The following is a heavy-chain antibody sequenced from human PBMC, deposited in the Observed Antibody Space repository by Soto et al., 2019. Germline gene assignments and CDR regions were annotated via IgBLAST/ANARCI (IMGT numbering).Heavy chain of an antibody. D-gene: IGHD3-10*01. CDR1: GGSFSGYD. V-gene: IGHV4-34*01. J-gene: IGHJ6*02. Sequence: PSETLSLTCAVYGGSFSGYDWSWLRQPPGKGLEWIGEINHSGSTNYNPSLKSRVTISVDTSKNQFSLKLSSVTAADTAVYYCARGLWFGELLYYYYYYGMDVWGQGTTVTVSS. CDR2: INHSGST. CDR3: ARGLWFGELLYYYYYYGMDV.